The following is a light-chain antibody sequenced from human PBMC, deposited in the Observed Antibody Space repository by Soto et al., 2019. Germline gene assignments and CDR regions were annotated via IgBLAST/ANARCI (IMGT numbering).Light chain of an antibody. CDR3: SSCTGSNSWV. CDR2: EVT. CDR1: RSDVGGYNY. V-gene: IGLV2-14*01. J-gene: IGLJ3*02. Sequence: QSVLTQPASVSGSPGQSITISCTGTRSDVGGYNYVSWYQQHPGKAPKLMIYEVTNRPSGVSTRFSGSKSGNTASLTISGLQAEDEADYYCSSCTGSNSWVFGGGTKLTVL.